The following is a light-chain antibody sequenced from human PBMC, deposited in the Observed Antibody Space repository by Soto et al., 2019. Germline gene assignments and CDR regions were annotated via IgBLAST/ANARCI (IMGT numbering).Light chain of an antibody. V-gene: IGLV2-23*01. Sequence: QSVLTQPASVSGSPGQSITISCTGTSSDVGSYNLVSWYQQHPGKAPKFIIYEGSKRPSGVSNRFSGSKSGNTASLTISGLQAEDEADYYCCSYAGGSTLIFGGGTKLTVL. CDR2: EGS. CDR3: CSYAGGSTLI. J-gene: IGLJ2*01. CDR1: SSDVGSYNL.